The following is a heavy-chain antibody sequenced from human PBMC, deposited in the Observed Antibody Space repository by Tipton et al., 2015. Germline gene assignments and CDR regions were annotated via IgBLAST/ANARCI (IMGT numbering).Heavy chain of an antibody. CDR2: IQYSGST. CDR1: SDSISKYY. J-gene: IGHJ4*02. V-gene: IGHV4-59*01. D-gene: IGHD4-23*01. CDR3: ARARGRHGGLFDS. Sequence: LSLTCSVSSDSISKYYWSWIRQPPGKELEWIGYIQYSGSTNYNPSLKRRVTISLDTSKNQFSLTLNSVTAADTAVYYCARARGRHGGLFDSWGQGILVTVSS.